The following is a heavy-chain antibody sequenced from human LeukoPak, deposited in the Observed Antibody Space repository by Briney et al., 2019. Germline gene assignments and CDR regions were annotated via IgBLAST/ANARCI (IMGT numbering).Heavy chain of an antibody. Sequence: GGSLRLSCAASEFTVSTNYMSWVRQAPGKGLEWVSFIFADGSTFYADSVKGRFTISRDHSKNTLYLEMNSLGPEDMAVYYCAVCGGDCYTFDFWGQGTLVTVSS. D-gene: IGHD2-21*02. J-gene: IGHJ4*02. CDR3: AVCGGDCYTFDF. CDR2: IFADGST. CDR1: EFTVSTNY. V-gene: IGHV3-66*02.